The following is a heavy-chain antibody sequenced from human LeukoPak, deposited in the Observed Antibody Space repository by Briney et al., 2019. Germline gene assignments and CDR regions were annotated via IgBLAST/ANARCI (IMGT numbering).Heavy chain of an antibody. V-gene: IGHV3-30-3*01. CDR1: GFTFSSHA. J-gene: IGHJ4*02. CDR2: ISYDGSNK. D-gene: IGHD3-16*01. CDR3: ARDRQGGNWGDFDF. Sequence: GGSLRLSCAASGFTFSSHAMHWVRQAPGKGLEGVALISYDGSNKHYADSVKGRFTISRDNSRNTLYLQMNSLRAEDTAVYYCARDRQGGNWGDFDFWGQGTLVTVSS.